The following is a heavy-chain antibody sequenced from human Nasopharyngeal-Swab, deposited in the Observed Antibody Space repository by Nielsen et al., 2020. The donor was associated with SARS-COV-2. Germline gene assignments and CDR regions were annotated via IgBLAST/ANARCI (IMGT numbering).Heavy chain of an antibody. D-gene: IGHD2-2*01. CDR1: GYSFTSYW. CDR2: IYPGDSDT. Sequence: GESLKISCKGSGYSFTSYWIGWVRQMPGKGPEWMGIIYPGDSDTRYSPSFQGQVTISADKSISTAYLQWSSLKASDTAMYYCARQSKGAGYCSSTSCYVSWFDPWGQGTLVTVSS. CDR3: ARQSKGAGYCSSTSCYVSWFDP. V-gene: IGHV5-51*01. J-gene: IGHJ5*02.